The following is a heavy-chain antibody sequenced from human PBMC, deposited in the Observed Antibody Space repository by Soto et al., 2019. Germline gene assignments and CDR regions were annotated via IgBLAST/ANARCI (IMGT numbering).Heavy chain of an antibody. CDR1: GFTFSNYW. Sequence: EVQLLGSGGGLVQPGGSLRLSCVASGFTFSNYWMNWVRQAPGMGLEWVANINPDGSVGTYVDSVKGRFTTSRDNAKNSLYLQMNSLRADDTVVYFCAGWGGHDYNYWGQGILVTVSS. D-gene: IGHD3-16*01. CDR3: AGWGGHDYNY. V-gene: IGHV3-7*03. CDR2: INPDGSVG. J-gene: IGHJ4*02.